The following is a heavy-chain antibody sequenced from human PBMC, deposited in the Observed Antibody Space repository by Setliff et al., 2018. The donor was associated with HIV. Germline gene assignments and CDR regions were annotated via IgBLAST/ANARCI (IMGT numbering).Heavy chain of an antibody. CDR3: ARTRPPSGLASAYFFDS. D-gene: IGHD6-25*01. J-gene: IGHJ4*02. CDR2: IDWDDDK. CDR1: GFSLSTTGMS. V-gene: IGHV2-70*11. Sequence: SGPTLVNPTQTLTLTCSFSGFSLSTTGMSLSWIRQPPGKALEWLARIDWDDDKYYSTSLKTRLTISKDTSKNQVVLTMTNMDPVDSGTYFCARTRPPSGLASAYFFDSWGQGTLVTVSS.